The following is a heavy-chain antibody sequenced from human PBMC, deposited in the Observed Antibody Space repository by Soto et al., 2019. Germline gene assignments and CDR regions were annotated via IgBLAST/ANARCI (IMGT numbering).Heavy chain of an antibody. CDR2: ISGDGTTV. V-gene: IGHV3-11*01. J-gene: IGHJ6*02. Sequence: QVQLVESGGGLVKPGGYLRLSCAASGFAFGDFYMSWTRQAPGKGPEWISYISGDGTTVFYADSVRGRFTISRDNAQKSLYLQMDSLASEDTAIYYCARDREPSVYHGMAVWGQGTTVTVSS. CDR3: ARDREPSVYHGMAV. CDR1: GFAFGDFY. D-gene: IGHD6-6*01.